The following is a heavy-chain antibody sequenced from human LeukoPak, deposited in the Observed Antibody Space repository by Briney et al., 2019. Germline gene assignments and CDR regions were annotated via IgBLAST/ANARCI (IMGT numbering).Heavy chain of an antibody. CDR1: GGSISSSSYY. J-gene: IGHJ3*02. CDR3: AILDSSGYPRDAFDI. Sequence: SETLSLTCTVSGGSISSSSYYWGWIRQPPGKGLEWIGSIYYSGSTYYNPSLKSRVTISVDTSKNQFSLKLSSVTAADTAACYCAILDSSGYPRDAFDIWGQGTMVTVSS. V-gene: IGHV4-39*01. D-gene: IGHD3-22*01. CDR2: IYYSGST.